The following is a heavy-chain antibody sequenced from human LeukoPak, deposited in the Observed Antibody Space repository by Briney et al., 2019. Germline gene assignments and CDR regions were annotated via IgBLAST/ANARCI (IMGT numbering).Heavy chain of an antibody. CDR2: MSYDGSNK. Sequence: GRSLRLSCAASGFTFSDYAMHWVRQAPGKGLEWVAVMSYDGSNKYYADSVKGRFTISRDNSKNTLYVRMNSLRVEDTAVYYCARDYQWLRAMDVWGQGTTVTVSS. CDR1: GFTFSDYA. D-gene: IGHD6-19*01. V-gene: IGHV3-30-3*01. CDR3: ARDYQWLRAMDV. J-gene: IGHJ6*02.